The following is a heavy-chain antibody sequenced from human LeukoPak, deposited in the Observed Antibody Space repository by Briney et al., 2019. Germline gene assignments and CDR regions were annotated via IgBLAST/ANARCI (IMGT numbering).Heavy chain of an antibody. J-gene: IGHJ4*02. V-gene: IGHV4-59*01. Sequence: SETLSLTCAVYGGSFSGYYWSWIRQPPGKGLEWIGSIYHSGSTNYNPSLKSRVTISVDTSENQFSLKLRSVTAADTAVYYCARENGYKYDYWGQGTLVTVSS. CDR2: IYHSGST. D-gene: IGHD5-24*01. CDR1: GGSFSGYY. CDR3: ARENGYKYDY.